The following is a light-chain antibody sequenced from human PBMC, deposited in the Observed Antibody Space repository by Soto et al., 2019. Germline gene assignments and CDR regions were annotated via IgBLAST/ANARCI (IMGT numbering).Light chain of an antibody. Sequence: DIQMTQSPSSLSASVGDRVTITCQASQDISNYLNWYQQKPGKAPKLLIYDASNLETGVPSRFSGSGSWTDFTFTISSLQPEDNATYYCQQYDNLPLTFGGGTKVEIK. CDR2: DAS. V-gene: IGKV1-33*01. CDR3: QQYDNLPLT. CDR1: QDISNY. J-gene: IGKJ4*01.